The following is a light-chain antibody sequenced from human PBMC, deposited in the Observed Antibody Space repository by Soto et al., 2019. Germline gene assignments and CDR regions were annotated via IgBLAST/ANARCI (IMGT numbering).Light chain of an antibody. CDR2: EVT. Sequence: ALAQPGSVSGSLGQSITISCTGTTSDVGGYNYVSWYQQHPGKAPILMIYEVTNRPSGVSNRFSGSKSGNTASLTISGLQVEDEAEYYCGSYTGSITYVFGTGTKVTVL. V-gene: IGLV2-14*01. J-gene: IGLJ1*01. CDR1: TSDVGGYNY. CDR3: GSYTGSITYV.